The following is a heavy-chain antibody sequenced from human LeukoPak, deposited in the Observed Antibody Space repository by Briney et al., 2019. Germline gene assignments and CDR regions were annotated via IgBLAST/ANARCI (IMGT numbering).Heavy chain of an antibody. CDR1: GGSFSGYY. Sequence: SETLSLTCAVYGGSFSGYYWSWIRQPPGKGLEWIGEINHSGSTNYNPSLKSRVTISVDTSKNRFSLKLSSVTAADTAVYYCARVLLVATITLGDYYYGMDVWGQGTTVTVSS. V-gene: IGHV4-34*01. J-gene: IGHJ6*02. CDR3: ARVLLVATITLGDYYYGMDV. D-gene: IGHD5-12*01. CDR2: INHSGST.